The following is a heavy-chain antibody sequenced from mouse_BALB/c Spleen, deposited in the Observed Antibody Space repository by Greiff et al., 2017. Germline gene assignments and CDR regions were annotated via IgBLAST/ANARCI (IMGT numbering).Heavy chain of an antibody. CDR1: GFSLTSYG. Sequence: VMLVESGPGLVQPSQSLSITCTVSGFSLTSYGVHWVRQSPGKGLEWLGVIWSGGSTDYNAAFISRLSISKDNSKSQVFFKMNSLQANDTAIYYCARNPGNYVWFAYWGQGTLVTVSA. CDR3: ARNPGNYVWFAY. D-gene: IGHD2-1*01. V-gene: IGHV2-2*02. J-gene: IGHJ3*01. CDR2: IWSGGST.